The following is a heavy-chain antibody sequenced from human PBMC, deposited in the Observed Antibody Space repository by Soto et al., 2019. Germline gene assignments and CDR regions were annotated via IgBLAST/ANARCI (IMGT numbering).Heavy chain of an antibody. Sequence: QVQLVESGGGLVQPGRSLRLSCVVSGFTFSNYGMHWVRQAPGKGLEWVADIWYDGSGQRSAGSVQGRFTISRDNSKNTLYLQITSLRVEDTAVDYCAKDEVSRKYYGHSLDVWGQGTTVTVSS. D-gene: IGHD4-17*01. V-gene: IGHV3-33*03. CDR2: IWYDGSGQ. CDR1: GFTFSNYG. CDR3: AKDEVSRKYYGHSLDV. J-gene: IGHJ6*02.